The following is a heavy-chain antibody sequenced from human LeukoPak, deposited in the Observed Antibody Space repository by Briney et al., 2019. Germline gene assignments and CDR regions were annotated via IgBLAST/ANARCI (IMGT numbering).Heavy chain of an antibody. V-gene: IGHV4-39*07. D-gene: IGHD6-13*01. CDR1: GGSISSNIYY. Sequence: PSETLSLTCAVSGGSISSNIYYWGWIRQPPGKGLEWIGSIYYSGTTYYNPSLKSRVTISVDTSKLQFSLKLNSVTAADTAVYYCALYTGECSNIWFSFDYWGQGTLVTVSS. J-gene: IGHJ4*02. CDR2: IYYSGTT. CDR3: ALYTGECSNIWFSFDY.